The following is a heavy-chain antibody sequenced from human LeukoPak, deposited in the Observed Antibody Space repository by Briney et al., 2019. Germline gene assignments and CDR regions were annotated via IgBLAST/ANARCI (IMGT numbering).Heavy chain of an antibody. J-gene: IGHJ4*02. CDR1: GYTFTGYY. Sequence: VASVKVSCKASGYTFTGYYMHWVRQAPGQGLEWMGWINPNSGGTNYAQKFQGGVTMTRDTSISTAYMELSRLRSDDTAVYYCARAGENWNYYYFDYWGQGTLVTVSS. CDR2: INPNSGGT. V-gene: IGHV1-2*02. CDR3: ARAGENWNYYYFDY. D-gene: IGHD1-7*01.